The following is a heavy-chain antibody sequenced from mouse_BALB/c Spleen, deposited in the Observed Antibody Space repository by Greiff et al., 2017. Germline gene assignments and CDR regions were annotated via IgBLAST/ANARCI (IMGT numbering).Heavy chain of an antibody. CDR1: GFTFSSYA. Sequence: EVMLVGSGGGLVKPGGSLKLSCAASGFTFSSYAMSWVRQTPEKRLEWVATISSGGSYTYYPDSVKGRFTISRDNAKNTLYLQMSSLRSEDTAMYYCARRLLSPYYAMDYWGQGTSVTVSS. CDR3: ARRLLSPYYAMDY. CDR2: ISSGGSYT. D-gene: IGHD2-3*01. J-gene: IGHJ4*01. V-gene: IGHV5-9-1*01.